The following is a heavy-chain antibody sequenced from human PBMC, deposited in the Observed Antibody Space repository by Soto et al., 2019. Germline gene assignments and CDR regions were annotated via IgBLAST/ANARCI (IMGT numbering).Heavy chain of an antibody. CDR1: GFTFSSYA. J-gene: IGHJ6*02. D-gene: IGHD6-13*01. CDR2: ISYDGSNK. Sequence: QVQLVESGGGVVQPGRSLRLSCAASGFTFSSYAMHWVRQAPGKGLEWVAVISYDGSNKYYADSVKGRFTISRDNSKNTLYLQMNSLRAEDTAVYYCARERIAAAGTRGYYYYGMDVWGQGTTVTVSS. CDR3: ARERIAAAGTRGYYYYGMDV. V-gene: IGHV3-30-3*01.